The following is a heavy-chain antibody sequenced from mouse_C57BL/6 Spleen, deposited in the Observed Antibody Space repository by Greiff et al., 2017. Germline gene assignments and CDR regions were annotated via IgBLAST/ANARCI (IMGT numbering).Heavy chain of an antibody. Sequence: QVQLQQPGAELVKPGASVKLSCKASGYTFTSYWMHWVKQRPGQGLEWIGMIHPNSGNTNYNEKFKSKATLTVDKSSSTAYMQLSSLTSEDSAFYYSASDYDYSWFAYWGQGTLVTVSA. CDR3: ASDYDYSWFAY. J-gene: IGHJ3*01. CDR1: GYTFTSYW. V-gene: IGHV1-64*01. D-gene: IGHD2-4*01. CDR2: IHPNSGNT.